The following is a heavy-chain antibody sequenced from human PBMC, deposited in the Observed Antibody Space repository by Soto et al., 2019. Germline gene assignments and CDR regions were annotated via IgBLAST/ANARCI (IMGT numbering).Heavy chain of an antibody. V-gene: IGHV4-61*01. D-gene: IGHD3-10*01. Sequence: QVQLQESGPGLVKPSETLSLTCTVSGGSVSSGSYYWSWIRQPPGKGLEWIGYIYYSGSTNYNPSRQRPATISGGLSKNLFSLKLSSVTAADTAVYYCASGTDAFGDYVGMDVWGQGTTVTVSS. J-gene: IGHJ6*02. CDR2: IYYSGST. CDR1: GGSVSSGSYY. CDR3: ASGTDAFGDYVGMDV.